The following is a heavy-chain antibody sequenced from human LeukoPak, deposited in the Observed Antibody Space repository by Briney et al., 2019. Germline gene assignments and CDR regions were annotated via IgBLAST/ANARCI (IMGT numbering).Heavy chain of an antibody. V-gene: IGHV3-21*01. CDR3: ARVVDSSGPQGGFDY. CDR2: ISSSSSYI. J-gene: IGHJ4*02. CDR1: GSTFSSYS. D-gene: IGHD6-19*01. Sequence: GGSLRLSCAASGSTFSSYSMNWVRQAPGKGLEWVSSISSSSSYIYYADSVKGRFTISRDNAKNSLNLQMNSLRAEDTAVYYCARVVDSSGPQGGFDYWGQGTLVTVSS.